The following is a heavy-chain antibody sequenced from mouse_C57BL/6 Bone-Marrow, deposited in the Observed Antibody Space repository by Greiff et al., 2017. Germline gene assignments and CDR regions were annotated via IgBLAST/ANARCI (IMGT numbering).Heavy chain of an antibody. CDR3: TNYYGSRGY. D-gene: IGHD1-1*01. Sequence: QVQLQQSGAELVRPGASVTLSCKASGYTFTDYEMHWVKQTPVHGLEWIGAIDPETGGTAYNQKFKGKAILTADKSSSTAYMERRSLTSEDSAVYYCTNYYGSRGYWGQGTTLTVSS. V-gene: IGHV1-15*01. CDR2: IDPETGGT. CDR1: GYTFTDYE. J-gene: IGHJ2*01.